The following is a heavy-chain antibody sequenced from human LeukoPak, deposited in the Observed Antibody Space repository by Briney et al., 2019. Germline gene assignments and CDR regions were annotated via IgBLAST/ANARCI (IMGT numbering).Heavy chain of an antibody. D-gene: IGHD6-13*01. CDR2: IYTSGST. J-gene: IGHJ4*02. CDR3: ARGPFSSSWYYFDY. CDR1: GGSISSYY. V-gene: IGHV4-4*07. Sequence: SETLSLTCTVSGGSISSYYRSWIRQPAGKGLEWIGRIYTSGSTNYNPSLKSRVTMSVDTSKNQFSLKLSSVTAADTAVYYCARGPFSSSWYYFDYWGQGTLVTVSS.